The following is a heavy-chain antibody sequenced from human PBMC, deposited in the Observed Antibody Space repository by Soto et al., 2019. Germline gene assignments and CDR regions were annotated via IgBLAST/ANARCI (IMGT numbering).Heavy chain of an antibody. CDR3: ARWGLAVRDYYYMDV. V-gene: IGHV3-33*01. CDR1: GFTFSSYG. D-gene: IGHD3-10*01. Sequence: GGSLRLSCAASGFTFSSYGMQWVRQAPGKGLEWVAVIWYDGSNKYYADSVKGRFTISRDNSKNTLYLQMNSLRAEDTAVYYCARWGLAVRDYYYMDVWGKGTTVTVSS. J-gene: IGHJ6*03. CDR2: IWYDGSNK.